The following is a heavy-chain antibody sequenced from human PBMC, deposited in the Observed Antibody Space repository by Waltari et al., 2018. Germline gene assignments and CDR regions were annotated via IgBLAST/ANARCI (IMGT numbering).Heavy chain of an antibody. CDR2: IIPSFGTA. V-gene: IGHV1-69*14. Sequence: QVQLVQSGAEVKKPGSSVKVSCKASGGTFSSYAISWVRQAPGQGLEWMGGIIPSFGTANYAQKFQGRVTITADKSTSTAYMELSSLRSEDTAVYYCARHYTAMVVPVYYYYYMDVWGKGTTVTVSS. J-gene: IGHJ6*03. D-gene: IGHD5-18*01. CDR3: ARHYTAMVVPVYYYYYMDV. CDR1: GGTFSSYA.